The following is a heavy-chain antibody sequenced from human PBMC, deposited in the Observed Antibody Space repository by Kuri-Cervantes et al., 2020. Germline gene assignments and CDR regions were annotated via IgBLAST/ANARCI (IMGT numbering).Heavy chain of an antibody. CDR3: ARMDGSGSYYKGIRNYGMDV. CDR2: IFPIGRT. D-gene: IGHD3-10*01. V-gene: IGHV4-31*03. CDR1: GGSISSGGYY. Sequence: SETLSLTCTVFGGSISSGGYYWSWIRQHPGKGLEWIGYIFPIGRTYYNPSLKSRVTISVDTSTNQFSLKLSSVTAADTAVYYCARMDGSGSYYKGIRNYGMDVWGQGTTVTVSS. J-gene: IGHJ6*02.